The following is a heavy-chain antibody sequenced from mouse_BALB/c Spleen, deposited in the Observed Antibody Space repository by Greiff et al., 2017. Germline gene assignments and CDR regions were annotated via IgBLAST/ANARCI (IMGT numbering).Heavy chain of an antibody. J-gene: IGHJ2*01. CDR1: GYTFTDYA. V-gene: IGHV1S137*01. Sequence: VKVVESGAELVRPGVSVKISCKGSGYTFTDYAMHWVKQSHAKSLEWIGVISTYYGDASYNQKFKGKATMTVDKSSSTDYMELARLTSEDSAIYYCARSDPPFYYGSAFDYWGQGTTLTVSS. CDR3: ARSDPPFYYGSAFDY. CDR2: ISTYYGDA. D-gene: IGHD1-1*01.